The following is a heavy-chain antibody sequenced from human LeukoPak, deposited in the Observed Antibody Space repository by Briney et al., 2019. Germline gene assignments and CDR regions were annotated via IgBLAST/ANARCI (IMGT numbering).Heavy chain of an antibody. V-gene: IGHV1-8*01. CDR3: ARGSTVFAFDI. J-gene: IGHJ3*02. CDR1: GCTFTSYD. Sequence: ASVKVPCKASGCTFTSYDINWVRQATGQGLEWMGWMNPNSGNTGYAQKFQGRVTMTRNTSISTAYMELSSLRSEDTAVYYCARGSTVFAFDIWGQGTMVTVSS. D-gene: IGHD4-17*01. CDR2: MNPNSGNT.